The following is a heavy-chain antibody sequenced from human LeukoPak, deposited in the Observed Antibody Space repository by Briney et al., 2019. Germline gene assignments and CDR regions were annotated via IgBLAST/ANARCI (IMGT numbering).Heavy chain of an antibody. V-gene: IGHV3-23*01. D-gene: IGHD6-25*01. CDR1: GFTFSSYT. J-gene: IGHJ5*02. CDR2: ITTSDGNT. Sequence: PGGSLRLSCAASGFTFSSYTMSWVRQAPGKGLEWVSTITTSDGNTYYADSVKGRFTVSRDNAKNSLYLQMNSLRVEDTAVYYCARDKSAASWGQGTLVTVSS. CDR3: ARDKSAAS.